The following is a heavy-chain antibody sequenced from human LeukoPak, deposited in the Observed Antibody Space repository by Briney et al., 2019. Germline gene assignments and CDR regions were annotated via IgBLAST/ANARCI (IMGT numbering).Heavy chain of an antibody. CDR2: IDHSGYT. D-gene: IGHD3-10*01. CDR1: GYPINIDYS. V-gene: IGHV4-59*01. Sequence: PSETLSLTCFVSGYPINIDYSWGWIRQPPGKGLEWIGYIDHSGYTNYNPSLKSRVIISVGTSKNQFSLRLNSVTAADTAVYYCARDIASASGKFYFDYWGQGTQSPSPQ. CDR3: ARDIASASGKFYFDY. J-gene: IGHJ4*02.